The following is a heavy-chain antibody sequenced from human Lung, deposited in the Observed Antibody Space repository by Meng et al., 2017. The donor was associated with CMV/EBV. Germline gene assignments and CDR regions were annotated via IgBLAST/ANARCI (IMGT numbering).Heavy chain of an antibody. CDR1: GLTVTRYY. CDR2: IYSSGRT. V-gene: IGHV3-53*01. CDR3: VRGPLLGWFDP. J-gene: IGHJ5*02. Sequence: HLEWSGEGLILPGGSLRLSWSASGLTVTRYYMHWVRQAPGKGLEWVSVIYSSGRTYYADSVKGRFTISRDNSKNTVDLQMNTLRAEDTAIYYCVRGPLLGWFDPWGQGALVTVSS.